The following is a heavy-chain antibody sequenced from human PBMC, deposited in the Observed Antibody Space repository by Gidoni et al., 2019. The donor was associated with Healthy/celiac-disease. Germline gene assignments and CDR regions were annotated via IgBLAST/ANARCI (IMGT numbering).Heavy chain of an antibody. Sequence: EVQLVASGGGLIQPGGSLRLSCAASGFTVSSNYMSWVRQAPGKGLEWVSVIYSGGSTYYADSVKGRFTISRDNSKNTLYLQMNSLRAEDTAVYYCATDCSGGSCPHAFDIWGQGTMVTVSS. D-gene: IGHD2-15*01. V-gene: IGHV3-53*01. CDR1: GFTVSSNY. J-gene: IGHJ3*02. CDR3: ATDCSGGSCPHAFDI. CDR2: IYSGGST.